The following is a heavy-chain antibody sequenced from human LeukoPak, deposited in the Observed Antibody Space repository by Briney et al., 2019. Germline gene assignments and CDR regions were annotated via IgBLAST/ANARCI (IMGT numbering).Heavy chain of an antibody. D-gene: IGHD6-6*01. CDR1: GYTFTSYY. J-gene: IGHJ4*02. V-gene: IGHV1-46*01. CDR2: INPSGGST. CDR3: ARGGDGSSSPRFQSIDY. Sequence: ASVKVSCKASGYTFTSYYMHWVRQAPGQGLEWMGIINPSGGSTSYAQKFQGRVTMTRDTSTSAVYMELSSLRSEDTAVYYCARGGDGSSSPRFQSIDYWGQGTLVTVSS.